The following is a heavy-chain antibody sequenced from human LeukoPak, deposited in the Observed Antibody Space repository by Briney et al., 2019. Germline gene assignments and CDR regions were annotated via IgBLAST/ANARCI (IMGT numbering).Heavy chain of an antibody. Sequence: GASVKVSCKASGCTFTSYGISWVRQAPGQGLEWMGWISAYNGNTNYAQKLQGRVTMTTDTSTSTAYMELRSLRSDDTAVYYCARRMPYYDSSGYCAFDIWGQGTMVTVSS. J-gene: IGHJ3*02. V-gene: IGHV1-18*01. D-gene: IGHD3-22*01. CDR3: ARRMPYYDSSGYCAFDI. CDR2: ISAYNGNT. CDR1: GCTFTSYG.